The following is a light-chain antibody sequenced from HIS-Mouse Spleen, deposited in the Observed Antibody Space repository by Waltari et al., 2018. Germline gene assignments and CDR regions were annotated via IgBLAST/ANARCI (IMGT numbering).Light chain of an antibody. J-gene: IGKJ1*01. Sequence: DIQMTQSPSTLSASVGDRVTITCRASQSISSWLAWYQPKPGKAPKLLIYKASSLERGVPSRFSGSGSGTEFTLTISSLQPDDFATYYCQQYNSYWTFGQGTKVEIK. CDR3: QQYNSYWT. V-gene: IGKV1-5*03. CDR1: QSISSW. CDR2: KAS.